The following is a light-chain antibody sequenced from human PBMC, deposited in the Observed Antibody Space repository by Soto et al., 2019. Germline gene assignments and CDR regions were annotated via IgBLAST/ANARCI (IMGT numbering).Light chain of an antibody. Sequence: EVVMTQSPATLSVSPGERATLSCRASQSVNANLAWYQQKPGQAPRLLIHGPSNRATVIPARFSGSGFGTEFIXXFXSPXSEDFAVYYCQQYNTWLWTFGQATKVEI. V-gene: IGKV3-15*01. CDR3: QQYNTWLWT. CDR1: QSVNAN. J-gene: IGKJ1*01. CDR2: GPS.